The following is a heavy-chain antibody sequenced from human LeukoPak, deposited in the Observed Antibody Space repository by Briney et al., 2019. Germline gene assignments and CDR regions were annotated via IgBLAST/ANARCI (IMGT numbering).Heavy chain of an antibody. Sequence: GGSLRLSCAASGFTFSSYSMNWVRQAPGKGLEWVSSISSSSSYIYYADSVKGRFTISRDNAKNTLYLQMNSLRAEDTAVYYCARDFSPYYYDSSGSDAFDIWGQGTMVTVSS. V-gene: IGHV3-21*01. J-gene: IGHJ3*02. D-gene: IGHD3-22*01. CDR3: ARDFSPYYYDSSGSDAFDI. CDR1: GFTFSSYS. CDR2: ISSSSSYI.